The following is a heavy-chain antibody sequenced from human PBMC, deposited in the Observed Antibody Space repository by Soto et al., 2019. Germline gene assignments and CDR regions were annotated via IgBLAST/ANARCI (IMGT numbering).Heavy chain of an antibody. J-gene: IGHJ4*02. D-gene: IGHD2-8*01. CDR2: INPSGGST. CDR3: ARPPFPGCINGVCYPCDH. V-gene: IGHV1-46*01. Sequence: QVQLVQSGAEVKKPGASVKVSCKASGYTFTHYYIHWVRQAPGQGLEWMGMINPSGGSTDYAQKFQGRVTTTTHTSTTTVYMELSSLRSDDTAVYYCARPPFPGCINGVCYPCDHWGQGTLVTVSS. CDR1: GYTFTHYY.